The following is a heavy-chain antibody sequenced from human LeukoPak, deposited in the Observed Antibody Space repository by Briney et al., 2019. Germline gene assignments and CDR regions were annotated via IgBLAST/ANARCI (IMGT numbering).Heavy chain of an antibody. Sequence: SETLSLTCTVSGGSISSSSYYWGWIRQPPGKGLEWIGSIYHSGSTYYNPSLKSRVTISVDTSKNQFSLKLSSVTAADTAVYYCARDRTRTFDYWGQGTLVTVSS. V-gene: IGHV4-39*07. CDR1: GGSISSSSYY. CDR3: ARDRTRTFDY. D-gene: IGHD1-14*01. J-gene: IGHJ4*02. CDR2: IYHSGST.